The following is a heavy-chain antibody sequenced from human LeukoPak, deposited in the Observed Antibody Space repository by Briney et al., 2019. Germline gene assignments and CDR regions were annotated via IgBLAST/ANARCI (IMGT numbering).Heavy chain of an antibody. CDR2: INHSGST. D-gene: IGHD2-15*01. Sequence: NPSETLSLTCAVYAGSFSGYYWSWIRQPPGKGLEWIGEINHSGSTNYNPSLKSRVTISVDTSKNQFSLKLSSVTAADTAVYYCAREPRYCSGGSCAFDPWGQGTLVTVSS. CDR1: AGSFSGYY. J-gene: IGHJ5*02. V-gene: IGHV4-34*01. CDR3: AREPRYCSGGSCAFDP.